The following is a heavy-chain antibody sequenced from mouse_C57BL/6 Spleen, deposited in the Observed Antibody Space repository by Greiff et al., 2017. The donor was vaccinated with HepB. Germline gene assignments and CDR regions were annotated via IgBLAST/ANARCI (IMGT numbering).Heavy chain of an antibody. CDR1: GFNIKDDY. CDR2: IDPENGDT. D-gene: IGHD2-4*01. J-gene: IGHJ3*01. CDR3: TTNDYASWFAY. V-gene: IGHV14-4*01. Sequence: LVESGAELVRPGASVKLSCTASGFNIKDDYMHWVKQRPEQGLEWIGWIDPENGDTEYASKFQGKATITADTSSNTAYLQLSSLTSEDTAVYYCTTNDYASWFAYWGQGTLVTVSA.